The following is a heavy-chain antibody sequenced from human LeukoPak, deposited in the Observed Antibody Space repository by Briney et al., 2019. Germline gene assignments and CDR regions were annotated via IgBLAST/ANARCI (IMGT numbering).Heavy chain of an antibody. J-gene: IGHJ5*02. CDR2: IYGSGST. D-gene: IGHD3-10*01. CDR3: ARDSGTTGEVKFDP. V-gene: IGHV4-4*07. Sequence: PSETLSLTCTVSGGSIRSYWSWIRQPAGKGLEWIGRIYGSGSTDYNPSLKSRVTMSIDTSKNQFSLNLISVTAADTAVYYCARDSGTTGEVKFDPWGQGTLVTVSS. CDR1: GGSIRSY.